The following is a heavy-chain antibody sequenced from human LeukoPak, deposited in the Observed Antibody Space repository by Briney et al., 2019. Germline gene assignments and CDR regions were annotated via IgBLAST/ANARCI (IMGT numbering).Heavy chain of an antibody. CDR3: ARGRGYSSSWYYDY. D-gene: IGHD6-13*01. Sequence: SETLSLTCTVSGGYITSSSYYWDWIRQPPGRGLEWIGSIYYSGSTYYNPSLKSRVTISVDTSKNQFSLKLSSVTAADTAVYYCARGRGYSSSWYYDYWGQGTLVTVSS. CDR2: IYYSGST. V-gene: IGHV4-39*07. CDR1: GGYITSSSYY. J-gene: IGHJ4*02.